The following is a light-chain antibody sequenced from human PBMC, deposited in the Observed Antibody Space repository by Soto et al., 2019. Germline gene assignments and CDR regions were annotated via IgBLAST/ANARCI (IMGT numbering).Light chain of an antibody. CDR2: EVI. CDR1: SSDVGGYDY. J-gene: IGLJ2*01. V-gene: IGLV2-11*01. CDR3: CSYAGTYTVI. Sequence: QSALTQPRSVSGSPGQSVTISCTGTSSDVGGYDYVSWYQQQPGKAPKLMIYEVIKRPSGVPDRFSGSKSDNTASLTISGLQAEDEADYYCCSYAGTYTVIFGGGTKLTVL.